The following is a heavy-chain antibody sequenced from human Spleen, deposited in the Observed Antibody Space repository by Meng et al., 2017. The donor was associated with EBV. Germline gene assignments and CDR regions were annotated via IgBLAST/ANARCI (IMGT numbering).Heavy chain of an antibody. J-gene: IGHJ4*02. CDR3: VRDLWLRFGDCV. V-gene: IGHV1-69*17. D-gene: IGHD5-12*01. CDR2: ITPLYGIA. Sequence: VQLVQSGAEGKKPGSSVKVSCKASGGTFSSYGISWVRQTPGQGLEWMGEITPLYGIANYAEKFQGRVTITADTSTSSAYMELSSLTSDDTAVYYCVRDLWLRFGDCVWGQGTLVTVSS. CDR1: GGTFSSYG.